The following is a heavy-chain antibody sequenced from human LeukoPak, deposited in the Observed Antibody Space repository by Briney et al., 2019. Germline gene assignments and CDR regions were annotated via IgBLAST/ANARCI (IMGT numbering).Heavy chain of an antibody. Sequence: KPSETLSLTCTVSGGSISSGGYSWTWIRQPPGKGLDWIGYIYHSGSTYYNPSLKSRVTISVDRSKNQFSLELTSVTAADTAVYYCARRAESAFDIWGQGTMVTVSS. V-gene: IGHV4-30-2*01. J-gene: IGHJ3*02. CDR3: ARRAESAFDI. CDR1: GGSISSGGYS. D-gene: IGHD6-13*01. CDR2: IYHSGST.